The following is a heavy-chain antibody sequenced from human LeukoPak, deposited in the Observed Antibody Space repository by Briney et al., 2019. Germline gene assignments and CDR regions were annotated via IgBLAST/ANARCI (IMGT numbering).Heavy chain of an antibody. V-gene: IGHV4-34*01. J-gene: IGHJ4*02. D-gene: IGHD2-15*01. CDR1: GGSFSGYY. Sequence: SETLSLTCAVYGGSFSGYYWSWIRQPPGKGLEWIGEINHSGSTNYNLSLKSRVTISVDTSENQFSLKLSSVTAADTAVYYCASPCSGGSCYSGGSFDYWGQGTLVTVSS. CDR2: INHSGST. CDR3: ASPCSGGSCYSGGSFDY.